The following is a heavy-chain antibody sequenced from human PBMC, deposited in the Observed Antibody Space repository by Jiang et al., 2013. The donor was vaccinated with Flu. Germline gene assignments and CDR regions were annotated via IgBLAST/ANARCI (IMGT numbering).Heavy chain of an antibody. Sequence: VQSGAEVKKPGASVKVSCKASGYTFTSYGISWVRQAPGQGLEWMGWISAYNGNTNYAQKLQGRVTMTTDTSTSTAYMELRSLRSDDTAVYYCARAGRRGALVIVVVITTMGPYNDLMLFDIWGQGT. CDR2: ISAYNGNT. J-gene: IGHJ3*02. CDR1: GYTFTSYG. D-gene: IGHD3-22*01. CDR3: ARAGRRGALVIVVVITTMGPYNDLMLFDI. V-gene: IGHV1-18*01.